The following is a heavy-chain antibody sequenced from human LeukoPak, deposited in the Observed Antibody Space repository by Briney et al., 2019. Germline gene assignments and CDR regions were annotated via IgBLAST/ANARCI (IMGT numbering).Heavy chain of an antibody. CDR1: GLTLSSSY. D-gene: IGHD3-10*01. J-gene: IGHJ3*02. Sequence: GGSLRLSCAASGLTLSSSYMSWVRRAPGKGLEGVSVIYSGGSTYYADSVKGRFTISRDNSKNTLYLQMNSLRAEDTAVYYCARVVIMIRGAFDIWGQGTMVTVSS. CDR3: ARVVIMIRGAFDI. V-gene: IGHV3-53*01. CDR2: IYSGGST.